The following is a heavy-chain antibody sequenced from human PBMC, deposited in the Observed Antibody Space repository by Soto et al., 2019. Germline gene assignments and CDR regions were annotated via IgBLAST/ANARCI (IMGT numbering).Heavy chain of an antibody. CDR1: GFTFSSYA. Sequence: EVQLLESGGGLVQPGGSLRLSCAASGFTFSSYAMRWVRQAPGKGLEWVSAISGSGDSTYYADSVQGRFPISRDNSQTTLYLQMTSLRAEDTAVYYWARRGSGTFFDYWGQGTLVTVSS. V-gene: IGHV3-23*01. D-gene: IGHD3-10*01. CDR2: ISGSGDST. CDR3: ARRGSGTFFDY. J-gene: IGHJ4*02.